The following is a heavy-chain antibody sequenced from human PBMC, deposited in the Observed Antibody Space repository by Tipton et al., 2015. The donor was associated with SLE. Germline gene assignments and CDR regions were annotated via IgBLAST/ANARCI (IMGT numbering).Heavy chain of an antibody. CDR3: TTGRTL. Sequence: SLRLSCTASGFSFSNALMSWVRQAAGKGLEWVGRIKSKTAGGTTDYAAPVKGRFSISRDDSKDTLYLQMDSLKTEDTAVYYCTTGRTLWGQGTLVSVSS. J-gene: IGHJ3*01. CDR2: IKSKTAGGTT. CDR1: GFSFSNAL. V-gene: IGHV3-15*01. D-gene: IGHD3/OR15-3a*01.